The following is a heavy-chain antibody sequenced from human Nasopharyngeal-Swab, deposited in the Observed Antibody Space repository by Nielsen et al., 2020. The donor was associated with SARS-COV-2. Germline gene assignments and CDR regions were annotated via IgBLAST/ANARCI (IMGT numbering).Heavy chain of an antibody. CDR2: IYSGGST. V-gene: IGHV3-53*05. CDR1: GFTVSSNY. D-gene: IGHD3-22*01. J-gene: IGHJ4*02. Sequence: GESLKISCAASGFTVSSNYMSWVRQAPGKGLEWVSVIYSGGSTYYADSVKGRFTISRDNSKNTLYLQMSSLRAEDTAVYYCVKDLGITMIVVVGFDYWGQGTLVTVSS. CDR3: VKDLGITMIVVVGFDY.